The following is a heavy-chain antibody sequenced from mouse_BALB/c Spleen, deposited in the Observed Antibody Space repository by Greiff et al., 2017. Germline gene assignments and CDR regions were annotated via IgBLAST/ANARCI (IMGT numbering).Heavy chain of an antibody. CDR2: ISYSGST. J-gene: IGHJ2*01. CDR1: GYSITSDYA. D-gene: IGHD2-3*01. CDR3: ARDDGYYYYFDY. Sequence: EVQLQQSGPGLVKPSQSLSLTCTVTGYSITSDYAWNWIRQFPGNKLEWMGYISYSGSTSYNPSLKSRISITRDTAKTQFFLQLNSVTTEDTATYYCARDDGYYYYFDYWGQGTTLTVSS. V-gene: IGHV3-2*02.